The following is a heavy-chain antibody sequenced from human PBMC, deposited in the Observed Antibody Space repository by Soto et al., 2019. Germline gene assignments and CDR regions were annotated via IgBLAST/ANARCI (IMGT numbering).Heavy chain of an antibody. J-gene: IGHJ5*02. CDR1: GGSISSYY. CDR2: IYYSGST. V-gene: IGHV4-59*01. CDR3: ARDSVAMVRGVIMGNWFDP. D-gene: IGHD3-10*01. Sequence: SETLSLTCTVSGGSISSYYWSWIRQPPGKGLEWIGYIYYSGSTNYNPSLKSRVTISVDTSKNQFSLKLSSVTAADTAVYYCARDSVAMVRGVIMGNWFDPWGQGTLVTV.